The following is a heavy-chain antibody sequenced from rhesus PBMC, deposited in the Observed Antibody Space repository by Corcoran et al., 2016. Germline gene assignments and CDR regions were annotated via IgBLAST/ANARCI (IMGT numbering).Heavy chain of an antibody. CDR3: ARHSPGNSLDV. Sequence: QVQLQESGPGLVKPSETLSLTCTVSVASIRSNWWSWIRQPPGKGLEWIGEINGNSGSTYYNSSLKSRVTISKDASKNQFSLKLNSVTAADTAVYSCARHSPGNSLDVWGRGVLVTVSS. J-gene: IGHJ5-2*02. CDR1: VASIRSNW. V-gene: IGHV4-80*01. CDR2: INGNSGST.